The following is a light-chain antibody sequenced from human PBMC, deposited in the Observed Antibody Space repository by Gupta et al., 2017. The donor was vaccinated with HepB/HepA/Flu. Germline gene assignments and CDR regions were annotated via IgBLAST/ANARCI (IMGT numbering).Light chain of an antibody. J-gene: IGLJ1*01. V-gene: IGLV1-51*02. CDR1: SSNVGNNY. CDR3: GTWDGRTKI. CDR2: EDN. Sequence: QSVLTQPPSLSAAPGQKVTISCSGGSSNVGNNYVSWYQQLPGTAPKLLIYEDNKRPSGIPDRFSASKSGTSATLSITGLQTGDEADYYCGTWDGRTKIFGTGTKLTVL.